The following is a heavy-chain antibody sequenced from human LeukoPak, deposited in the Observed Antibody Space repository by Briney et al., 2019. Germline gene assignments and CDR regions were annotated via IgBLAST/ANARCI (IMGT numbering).Heavy chain of an antibody. Sequence: SETLSLTCAVSGGSFSAYSWTWIRESPGKALEWCGEIIHSGSSHYNPSLKSRVTISVDTSNNQFSLKLTSVSAADTAVYFCARGSPCYWGQGTLVTVSS. CDR2: IIHSGSS. CDR1: GGSFSAYS. V-gene: IGHV4-34*01. CDR3: ARGSPCY. J-gene: IGHJ4*02.